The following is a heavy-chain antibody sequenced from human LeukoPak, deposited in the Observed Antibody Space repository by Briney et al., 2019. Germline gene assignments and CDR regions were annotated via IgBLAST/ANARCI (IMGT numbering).Heavy chain of an antibody. J-gene: IGHJ4*02. CDR2: ISHGGTNK. CDR1: AFIFSSYD. CDR3: VKDGLMRFFDY. Sequence: GGSLRLSCAASAFIFSSYDMHWVRQAPGKGLEWVALISHGGTNKQYADSVKGRLTISRDNSKNTLYLQMNSLRAEDTAVYYCVKDGLMRFFDYWGQGTLVTVSS. V-gene: IGHV3-30*18. D-gene: IGHD2-8*01.